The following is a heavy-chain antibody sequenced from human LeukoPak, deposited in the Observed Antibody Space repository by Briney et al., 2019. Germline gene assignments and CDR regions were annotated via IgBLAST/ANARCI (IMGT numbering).Heavy chain of an antibody. CDR2: ISPIPGRT. D-gene: IGHD1-14*01. Sequence: SVTVSCTASGGTFSRYAMSWMRQAPGQGLEWMGRISPIPGRTNYAQKFQGRVTITADKSTGTAYMELSSLRSEDTAVYYCAREGARVGPITGKYTWFDPWGQGTLVTVSS. V-gene: IGHV1-69*04. CDR3: AREGARVGPITGKYTWFDP. CDR1: GGTFSRYA. J-gene: IGHJ5*02.